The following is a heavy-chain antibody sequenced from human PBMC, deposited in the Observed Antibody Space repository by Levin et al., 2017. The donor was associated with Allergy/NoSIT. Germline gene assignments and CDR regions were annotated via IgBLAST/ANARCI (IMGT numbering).Heavy chain of an antibody. CDR3: ASGLDVEGYGDYLPPFDY. V-gene: IGHV1-69*13. CDR1: GGTFSSYA. D-gene: IGHD4-17*01. Sequence: SVKVSCKASGGTFSSYAISWVRQAPGQGLEWMGGIIPIFGTANYAQKFQGRVTITADESTSTAYMELSSLRSEDTAVYYCASGLDVEGYGDYLPPFDYWGQGTLVTVSS. CDR2: IIPIFGTA. J-gene: IGHJ4*02.